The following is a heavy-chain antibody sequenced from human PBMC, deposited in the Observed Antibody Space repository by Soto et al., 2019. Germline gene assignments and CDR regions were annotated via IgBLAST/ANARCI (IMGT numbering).Heavy chain of an antibody. CDR1: GYTFTSYG. CDR3: AREGYYCGWGSNPPPLLHSIGI. Sequence: QIQLVQSGPEVRKPGASVKVSCKASGYTFTSYGISWVRQAPGQGLEWLGWISAYNDNTNYAQKLEGRVTLTTNTSTSRAYSVLSYQTCDYTAVHSCAREGYYCGWGSNPPPLLHSIGIWGQGTTV. CDR2: ISAYNDNT. J-gene: IGHJ6*02. D-gene: IGHD3-16*02. V-gene: IGHV1-18*01.